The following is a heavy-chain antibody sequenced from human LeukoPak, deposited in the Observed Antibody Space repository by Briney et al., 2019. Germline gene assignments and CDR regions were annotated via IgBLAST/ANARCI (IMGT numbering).Heavy chain of an antibody. J-gene: IGHJ5*02. CDR2: IYNTGST. CDR3: ARVMAVNPDWFDP. Sequence: SQTLSLTCTVSGASLSSESYYWPSIRQPAGRGLEWIGRIYNTGSTKYNPSLKSRVTISIDTSKNQFSLKLNSVTAADTAVYYCARVMAVNPDWFDPWGQGTLVTVSS. CDR1: GASLSSESYY. V-gene: IGHV4-61*02. D-gene: IGHD5-24*01.